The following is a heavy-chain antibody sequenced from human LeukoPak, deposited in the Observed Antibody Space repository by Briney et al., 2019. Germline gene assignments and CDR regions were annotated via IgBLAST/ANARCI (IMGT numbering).Heavy chain of an antibody. J-gene: IGHJ4*02. V-gene: IGHV3-23*01. CDR1: GFTFTSYA. CDR3: AKSEGSSSARRFDY. D-gene: IGHD6-19*01. Sequence: QPGESLILSCASSGFTFTSYAMSWVRQAPGKGLEWGSGISAGGENTDYADSVKGRFTIARDNSKNTLYLQVNSLRAEDTAAYYCAKSEGSSSARRFDYWGQGTLVTVSS. CDR2: ISAGGENT.